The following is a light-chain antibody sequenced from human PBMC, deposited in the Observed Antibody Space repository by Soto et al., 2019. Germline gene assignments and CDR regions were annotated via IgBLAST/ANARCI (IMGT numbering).Light chain of an antibody. Sequence: EIVMTQSPATLSVSPGERATLSCRASQSVSSNLAWYQQKPGQAPRLLIYGASTRATGIPARFSGSGSGTEFTLTIKRLQSEDFAVYFCQQYDNWPPVTFGPGTKVDIK. J-gene: IGKJ3*01. CDR3: QQYDNWPPVT. V-gene: IGKV3-15*01. CDR2: GAS. CDR1: QSVSSN.